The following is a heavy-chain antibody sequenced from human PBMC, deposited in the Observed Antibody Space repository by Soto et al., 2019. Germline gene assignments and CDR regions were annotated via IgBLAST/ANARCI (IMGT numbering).Heavy chain of an antibody. CDR2: SSYNGGT. V-gene: IGHV4-39*01. J-gene: IGHJ4*02. D-gene: IGHD2-15*01. CDR1: AGYSTISDSY. Sequence: PSETLSHTWPVSAGYSTISDSYWGWHRKPPGKGLQWIGSSSYNGGTFYNPSLKGRVAIAVDPSKKHSSLQVTSVSAADTAVSYCARHRIEVVCRGFDYWGQGRPVTVSS. CDR3: ARHRIEVVCRGFDY.